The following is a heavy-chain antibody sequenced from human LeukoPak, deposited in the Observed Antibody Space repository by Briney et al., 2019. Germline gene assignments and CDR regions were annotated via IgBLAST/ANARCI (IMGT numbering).Heavy chain of an antibody. CDR2: FDPEDGET. CDR1: GYTFTELS. CDR3: ATVRRWRVSSSEYYFDY. Sequence: ASVKVSCKVSGYTFTELSMHWVRQAPGKGLEWMGGFDPEDGETIYAQKFQGRVTMTEDTSTDTAYMELSSLRSEDTAVYYCATVRRWRVSSSEYYFDYWGQGTLVTVSS. D-gene: IGHD6-13*01. J-gene: IGHJ4*02. V-gene: IGHV1-24*01.